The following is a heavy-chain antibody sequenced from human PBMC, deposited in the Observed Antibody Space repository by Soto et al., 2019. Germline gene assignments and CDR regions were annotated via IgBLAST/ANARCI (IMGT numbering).Heavy chain of an antibody. V-gene: IGHV5-51*01. D-gene: IGHD3-10*01. CDR2: IYPGDSDT. Sequence: GESLKISCKGSGYSFTSYWIGWVRQMPGKGLEWMGIIYPGDSDTRYSPSFQGQVTISADKSISTAYLQWSNLKASDTAMYYCARLGYYGSGSYFLSANYFDYWGQGTLVTVSS. CDR1: GYSFTSYW. CDR3: ARLGYYGSGSYFLSANYFDY. J-gene: IGHJ4*02.